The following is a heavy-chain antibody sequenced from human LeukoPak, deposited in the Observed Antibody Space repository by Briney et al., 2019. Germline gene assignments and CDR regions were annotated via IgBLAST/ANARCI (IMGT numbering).Heavy chain of an antibody. J-gene: IGHJ4*02. CDR3: ARRGYYGSGSYYPSFEY. CDR1: GDSVSSNSAA. CDR2: TYYRSKWYN. Sequence: SQTLSLTCAISGDSVSSNSAAWNWIRQSPSGGLEWLGRTYYRSKWYNDYAVSVKSRITINPDTSKNQFSLTLTSVTAADTAVYYCARRGYYGSGSYYPSFEYWGQGSLVTVSS. V-gene: IGHV6-1*01. D-gene: IGHD3-10*01.